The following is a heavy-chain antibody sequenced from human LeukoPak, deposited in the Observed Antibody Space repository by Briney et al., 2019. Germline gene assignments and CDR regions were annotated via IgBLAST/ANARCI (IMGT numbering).Heavy chain of an antibody. D-gene: IGHD1-26*01. CDR1: GGSFSGYY. CDR2: INHSGST. CDR3: ARSKWGAFDI. J-gene: IGHJ3*02. V-gene: IGHV4-34*01. Sequence: SETLSLTCAVYGGSFSGYYWSWIRQPPGKGLEWIGEINHSGSTNYNPSLKSRVTISVDTSKNQFSLKLSSATAADTAVYYCARSKWGAFDIWGQGTMVTVSS.